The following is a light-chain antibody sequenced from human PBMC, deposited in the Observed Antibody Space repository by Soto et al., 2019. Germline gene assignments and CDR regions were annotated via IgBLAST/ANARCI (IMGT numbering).Light chain of an antibody. CDR2: EGS. CDR3: CSYTGASTAYV. Sequence: QSALTQPASVSGSPGQSITVSCTGSSNDVGNYNLVSWYQQSPGKAPKLLIYEGSKRPSGVSNRFSGSKSGDTASLTISGLQTEDEADYYCCSYTGASTAYVFGTGTKLTVL. J-gene: IGLJ1*01. V-gene: IGLV2-23*01. CDR1: SNDVGNYNL.